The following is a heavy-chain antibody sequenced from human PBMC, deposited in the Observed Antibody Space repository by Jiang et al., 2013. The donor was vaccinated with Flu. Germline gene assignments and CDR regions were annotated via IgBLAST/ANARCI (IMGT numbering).Heavy chain of an antibody. CDR1: GFTFSNYA. CDR2: IWYDGSNK. V-gene: IGHV3-33*01. CDR3: ARVRGGATTSLIQ. Sequence: GGGVVQPGRSLRLSCAASGFTFSNYAMHWVRQVPGKGLEWVAIIWYDGSNKYYADSVKGRFTLSRDNSKNTLYLQMNSLRTEDTAVYYCARVRGGATTSLIQWGQGTLVTVSS. J-gene: IGHJ4*02. D-gene: IGHD2-21*01.